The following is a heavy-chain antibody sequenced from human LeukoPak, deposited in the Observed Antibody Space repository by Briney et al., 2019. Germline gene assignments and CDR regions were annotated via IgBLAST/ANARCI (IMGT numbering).Heavy chain of an antibody. CDR2: IYYSGST. CDR1: GGPISSYY. Sequence: SETLSLTCTVSGGPISSYYWSWIRQPPGKGLEWIGYIYYSGSTNYNPSLKSRVTISVDTSKNQFSLNLSSVTAADTAVYYCARDLLSTAGYFDYWGQGTLVTVSS. V-gene: IGHV4-59*01. CDR3: ARDLLSTAGYFDY. J-gene: IGHJ4*02. D-gene: IGHD6-19*01.